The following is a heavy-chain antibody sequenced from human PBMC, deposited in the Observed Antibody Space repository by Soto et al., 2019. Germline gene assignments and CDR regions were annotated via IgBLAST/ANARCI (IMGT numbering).Heavy chain of an antibody. D-gene: IGHD1-20*01. CDR1: GGTFRSYA. J-gene: IGHJ4*02. V-gene: IGHV1-69*01. Sequence: QVQLVQSGAEVKKPGSSVKVSCKASGGTFRSYAFSWVRKAPGQGLEWMGGIIPVFGATNYAQTFQGRVKITADESTSTAYMELSSLTSEDSAVYYLAGSPEWSYYLSPRGITAGAFYWGQGTLVTVSP. CDR3: AGSPEWSYYLSPRGITAGAFY. CDR2: IIPVFGAT.